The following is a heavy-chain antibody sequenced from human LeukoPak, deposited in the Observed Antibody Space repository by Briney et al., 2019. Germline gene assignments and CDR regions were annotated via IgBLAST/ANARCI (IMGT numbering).Heavy chain of an antibody. CDR2: MNPNSANT. J-gene: IGHJ5*02. CDR1: GYTFTSYD. V-gene: IGHV1-8*01. CDR3: ARAPLNCSSTTCRGYWFDP. D-gene: IGHD2-2*01. Sequence: ASVKVSCKASGYTFTSYDINWVRQAPGQGLEWMGWMNPNSANTGYAQNFQGRGTMTRSTSITTAYMELSSLRSEDTAVYYCARAPLNCSSTTCRGYWFDPWGQGTLVTVSS.